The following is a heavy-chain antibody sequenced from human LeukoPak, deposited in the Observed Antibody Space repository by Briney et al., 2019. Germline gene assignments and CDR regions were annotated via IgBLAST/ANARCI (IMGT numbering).Heavy chain of an antibody. D-gene: IGHD5-24*01. Sequence: ASVKVSCKASGYTFTGYYMHWVRQAPGQGLEWMGWINPNSGGTNYAQKFQGRVTMTRDTSISTAYMELSRLRTDDTAVYYCARGPEMATMYYFDYWGQGTLVTVSS. CDR1: GYTFTGYY. CDR3: ARGPEMATMYYFDY. V-gene: IGHV1-2*02. J-gene: IGHJ4*02. CDR2: INPNSGGT.